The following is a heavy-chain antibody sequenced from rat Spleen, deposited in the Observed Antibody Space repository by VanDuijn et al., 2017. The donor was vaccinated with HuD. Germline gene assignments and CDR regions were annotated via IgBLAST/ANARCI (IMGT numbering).Heavy chain of an antibody. CDR2: ITNIAGGT. J-gene: IGHJ3*01. V-gene: IGHV5-31*01. CDR1: GFTLNDYW. CDR3: TTVTY. Sequence: EVQLVESGGGLVQPGRSLKLSCAASGFTLNDYWMTWIRQAPGKGLEWIASITNIAGGTYYADPVKGRFTISRDDAKSILSLQMNSLRSEDTATYYCTTVTYWGQGTLVTVSS.